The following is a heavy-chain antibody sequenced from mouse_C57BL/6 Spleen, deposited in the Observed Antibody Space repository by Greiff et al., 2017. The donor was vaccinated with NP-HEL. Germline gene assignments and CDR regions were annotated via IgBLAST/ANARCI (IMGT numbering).Heavy chain of an antibody. CDR1: GYTFTSYN. D-gene: IGHD1-1*01. J-gene: IGHJ2*01. V-gene: IGHV1-12*01. CDR2: IYPGNGDT. Sequence: VQLQQSGAELARPGASVKLSCKASGYTFTSYNMHWVKQTPRQGLEWIGAIYPGNGDTSYNQKFKGKATLTVDKSSSTAYMQLSSLTSEDSAVYFCARSYYYGGDYFDYWGQGTTLTVSS. CDR3: ARSYYYGGDYFDY.